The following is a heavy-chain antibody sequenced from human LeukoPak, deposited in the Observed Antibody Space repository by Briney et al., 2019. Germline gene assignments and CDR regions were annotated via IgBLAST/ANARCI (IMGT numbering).Heavy chain of an antibody. J-gene: IGHJ4*02. CDR3: ARETWYFEF. CDR2: INPESGGT. V-gene: IGHV1-2*02. CDR1: GYRFTGDQ. Sequence: GASVKVSCEASGYRFTGDQIHWLRQAPGQGLEWVGLINPESGGTNYAQKFQGRVTMTRDTSITTSYMELSGLRLDDTAVYYCARETWYFEFWGQGTLVTVSS.